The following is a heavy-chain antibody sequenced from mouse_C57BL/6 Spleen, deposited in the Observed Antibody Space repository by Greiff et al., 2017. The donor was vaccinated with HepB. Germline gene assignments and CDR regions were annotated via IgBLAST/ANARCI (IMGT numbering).Heavy chain of an antibody. D-gene: IGHD3-2*01. V-gene: IGHV1-54*01. CDR3: ARGTARGVFDY. CDR1: GYAFTNYL. CDR2: INPGSGGT. J-gene: IGHJ2*01. Sequence: QVQLQQSGAELVRPGTSVKVSCKASGYAFTNYLIEWVKQRPGQGLEWIGVINPGSGGTNYNEKFKGKATLTADKSSSTAYMQLSSLTSEDSAVYFCARGTARGVFDYWGQGTTLTVSS.